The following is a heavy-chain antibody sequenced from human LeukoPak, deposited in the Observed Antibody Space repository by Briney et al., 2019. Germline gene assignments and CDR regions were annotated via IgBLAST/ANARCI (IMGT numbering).Heavy chain of an antibody. CDR1: GGSINNYY. D-gene: IGHD6-19*01. Sequence: SETLSLTCTPSGGSINNYYWSWIRQPPGKGLEWIGYIYYNGNTNYNPSLKSRVTISVDTSKNQFSLKLSSVTAADTAVYFCAREYSSGLSWFDPWGQGTLVTVSS. V-gene: IGHV4-59*01. CDR3: AREYSSGLSWFDP. J-gene: IGHJ5*02. CDR2: IYYNGNT.